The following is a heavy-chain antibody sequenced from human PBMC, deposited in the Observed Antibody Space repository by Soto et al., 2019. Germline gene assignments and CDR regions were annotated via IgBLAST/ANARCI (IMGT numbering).Heavy chain of an antibody. CDR1: GFTFSDYY. Sequence: PGGSLRLSCAASGFTFSDYYMSWIRQAPGKGLEWVSYISSSGSTIYYADSVKGRFTISRDNAKNSLYLQMNSLRAEDTAVYYCARTDSCNAIYEYYYTDVWGKGTTVTVSS. V-gene: IGHV3-11*01. CDR3: ARTDSCNAIYEYYYTDV. CDR2: ISSSGSTI. D-gene: IGHD2-8*01. J-gene: IGHJ6*03.